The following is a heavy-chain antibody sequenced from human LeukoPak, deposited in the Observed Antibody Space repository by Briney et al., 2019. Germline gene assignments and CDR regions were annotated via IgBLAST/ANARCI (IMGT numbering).Heavy chain of an antibody. CDR3: ARERHSSSWYRKPLGY. Sequence: ASVKVSCKASGYTFTSYDINWVRQATGQGLEWMGWMNPNSGNTGYAQKFQGRVTMTRNTSISTAYMELSSLRSEDTAVYYCARERHSSSWYRKPLGYWGQGTLVTGSS. V-gene: IGHV1-8*01. D-gene: IGHD6-13*01. J-gene: IGHJ4*02. CDR1: GYTFTSYD. CDR2: MNPNSGNT.